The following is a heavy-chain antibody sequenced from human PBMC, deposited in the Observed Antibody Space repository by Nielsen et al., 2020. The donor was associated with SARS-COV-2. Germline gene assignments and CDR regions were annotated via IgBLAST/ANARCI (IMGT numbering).Heavy chain of an antibody. V-gene: IGHV3-30*18. CDR2: ISYDGSNK. Sequence: GESLKISCAASGFTFSSYGMHWVRQAPGKGLEWVAVISYDGSNKYYADSVKGRFTISRDNSKNTLYLQMNSLRAEDTAVYYCAKDMGYGSGSYFWYWGQGTLVTVSS. J-gene: IGHJ4*02. CDR3: AKDMGYGSGSYFWY. CDR1: GFTFSSYG. D-gene: IGHD3-10*01.